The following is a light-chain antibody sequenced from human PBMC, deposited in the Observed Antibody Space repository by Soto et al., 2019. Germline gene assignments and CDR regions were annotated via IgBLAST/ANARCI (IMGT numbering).Light chain of an antibody. CDR3: QQYGSSPGT. CDR1: QSVSSSY. V-gene: IGKV3-20*01. CDR2: GAS. J-gene: IGKJ1*01. Sequence: EIVLTQSPGTLSLSPGERATLSCRASQSVSSSYLAWYQQKPGQAPRLLIFGASIRDTGIPDRFSGSGSGTDFTLTISRLEPEDFAVYYCQQYGSSPGTFGQGTKGDIK.